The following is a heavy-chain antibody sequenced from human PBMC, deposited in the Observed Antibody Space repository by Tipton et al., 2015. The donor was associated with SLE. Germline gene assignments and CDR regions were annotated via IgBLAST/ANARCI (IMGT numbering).Heavy chain of an antibody. V-gene: IGHV4-34*10. CDR2: MYYSGNT. J-gene: IGHJ6*02. CDR1: GGSFSGYY. Sequence: LRLSCAVYGGSFSGYYWSWIRQPPGKGLEWIGYMYYSGNTHYNPSLESRITMSVDTSKNQFSLKLSSVTAADTAVYYCAREGYDFWSGVDYGMDVWGQGTTVTVSS. CDR3: AREGYDFWSGVDYGMDV. D-gene: IGHD3-3*01.